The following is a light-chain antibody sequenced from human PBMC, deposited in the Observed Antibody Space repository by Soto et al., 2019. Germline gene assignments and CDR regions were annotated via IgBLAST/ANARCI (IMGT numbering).Light chain of an antibody. V-gene: IGKV4-1*01. J-gene: IGKJ5*01. CDR1: QSLLSTSNYRNY. Sequence: DIVMTQSPDSLAVSLGERATISCKSSQSLLSTSNYRNYLAWYQQKPRQPPKLVISWASVRESGVPDRFGGSGSGTYFSVTINNLLAEDLAVYYGQQYHVAPITFGQGTRLEI. CDR2: WAS. CDR3: QQYHVAPIT.